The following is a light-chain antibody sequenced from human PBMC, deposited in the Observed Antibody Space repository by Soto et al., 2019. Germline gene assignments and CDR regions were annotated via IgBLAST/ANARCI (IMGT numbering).Light chain of an antibody. V-gene: IGKV3-20*01. CDR1: QSVSSSY. CDR2: GAS. Sequence: EIVMTLSPATLSVSPGERATLSCRASQSVSSSYLAWYQQKPGQAPRLLIYGASSRATGIPDRFSGSGSGTDFTLTISRLEPEDFAVYYCQQYGSSPWTFGQGTKVDIK. CDR3: QQYGSSPWT. J-gene: IGKJ1*01.